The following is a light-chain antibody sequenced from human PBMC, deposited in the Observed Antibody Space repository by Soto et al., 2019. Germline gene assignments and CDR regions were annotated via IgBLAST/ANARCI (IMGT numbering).Light chain of an antibody. V-gene: IGKV3-20*01. CDR1: QSITSAY. J-gene: IGKJ1*01. CDR2: GAF. CDR3: QRYGTPPWT. Sequence: EIVLTQSPGTLSLSPGERATLSCRASQSITSAYLAWYQQKPGRAPRLVIYGAFNRATGIPDRFSASGSGTDVTLTISGLEPEDSAVYFCQRYGTPPWTFGQGTKVEIK.